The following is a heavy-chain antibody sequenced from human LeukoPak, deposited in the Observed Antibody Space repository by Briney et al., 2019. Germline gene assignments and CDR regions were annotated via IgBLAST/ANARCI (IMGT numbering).Heavy chain of an antibody. CDR1: GVSISSLNL. J-gene: IGHJ4*02. D-gene: IGHD6-19*01. CDR3: AGLEGRYSTDWFYFFDY. Sequence: SETLSLTCAVSGVSISSLNLWSWLRQPLGKGLEWVGEMYLDGRTNFHPSVRGRVTIFIDKPKNQLSLQLTSVTAADTAVYYCAGLEGRYSTDWFYFFDYWGQGALVTVSS. V-gene: IGHV4-4*02. CDR2: MYLDGRT.